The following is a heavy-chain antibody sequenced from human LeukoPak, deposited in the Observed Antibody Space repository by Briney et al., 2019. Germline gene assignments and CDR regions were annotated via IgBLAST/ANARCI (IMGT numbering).Heavy chain of an antibody. CDR3: ARARRYSSSSDYYYYMDV. J-gene: IGHJ6*03. D-gene: IGHD6-6*01. Sequence: ASVNVSCKSSGYTFTSYDINWVRQATGQGLEWMGWMNPNSGNTSYAQKFQGRVTMTRTTSISTAYMELSSLRSEDTAVYYCARARRYSSSSDYYYYMDVWGKGTTVTVSS. V-gene: IGHV1-8*01. CDR1: GYTFTSYD. CDR2: MNPNSGNT.